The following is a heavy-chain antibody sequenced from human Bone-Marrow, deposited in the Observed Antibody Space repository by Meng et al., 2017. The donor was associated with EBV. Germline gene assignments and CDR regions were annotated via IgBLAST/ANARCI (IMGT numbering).Heavy chain of an antibody. CDR3: ASYHGSGSSIDY. CDR2: ISNSGSII. D-gene: IGHD3-10*01. J-gene: IGHJ4*02. Sequence: QVQLVGPGVGLVKPGGSLRLSCAASGFTHSDYYMSWIRQSPGKGLEWVSHISNSGSIIYYAASVKGRFTISRDNAKNSLYLQMSSLRAEDTAVYYCASYHGSGSSIDYWGQGTLVTVSS. CDR1: GFTHSDYY. V-gene: IGHV3-11*01.